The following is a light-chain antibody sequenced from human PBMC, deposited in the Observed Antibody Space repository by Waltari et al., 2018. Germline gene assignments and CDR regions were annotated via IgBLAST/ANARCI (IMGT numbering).Light chain of an antibody. CDR3: QQYDNYWT. Sequence: DIQMTQSPSSLSASVGDRVTITCRASQSISTYLNWYQQKRGKAPTLLVFAASSLQSGVPSRFSGSGSGTDFTLTISSLQPEDFATYYCQQYDNYWTFGQGTKVEMK. CDR2: AAS. V-gene: IGKV1-39*01. J-gene: IGKJ1*01. CDR1: QSISTY.